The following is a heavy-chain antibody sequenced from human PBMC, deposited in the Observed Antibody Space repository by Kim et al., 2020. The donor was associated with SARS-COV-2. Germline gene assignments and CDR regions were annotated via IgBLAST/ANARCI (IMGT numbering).Heavy chain of an antibody. CDR1: GASISSYY. CDR3: VRVVSGGHFDS. D-gene: IGHD2-15*01. J-gene: IGHJ4*02. CDR2: IYYSGSS. V-gene: IGHV4-59*01. Sequence: SETLSLTCTVSGASISSYYWTWIRQPPGKGLEWIGYIYYSGSSNYSPSLKSRVTMSLDTSENQFSLNLSSVTAADTAVYYCVRVVSGGHFDSWCQGLQVTVSS.